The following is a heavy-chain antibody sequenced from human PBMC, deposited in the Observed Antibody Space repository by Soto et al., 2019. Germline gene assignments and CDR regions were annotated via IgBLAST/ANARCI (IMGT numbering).Heavy chain of an antibody. D-gene: IGHD3-3*01. CDR3: ASHRGFLEWLLGENYYYYGMDV. Sequence: SETLSLTCTVSGGSISSSSYYWGWIRQPPGKGLEWIGSIYYSGSTYYNPSLKSRVTISVDTSKNQFSLKLSSVTAAYFAVYYCASHRGFLEWLLGENYYYYGMDVWGQGTTVTVSS. V-gene: IGHV4-39*01. J-gene: IGHJ6*02. CDR1: GGSISSSSYY. CDR2: IYYSGST.